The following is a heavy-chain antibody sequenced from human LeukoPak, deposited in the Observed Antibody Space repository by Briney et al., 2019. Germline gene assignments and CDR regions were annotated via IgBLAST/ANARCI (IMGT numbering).Heavy chain of an antibody. CDR2: IYYSGST. CDR1: GGSISSGDYY. CDR3: AREHYDSTHFDY. D-gene: IGHD3-22*01. J-gene: IGHJ4*02. Sequence: SETLSLTCTVSGGSISSGDYYWSWIRQPPGKGLEWIGYIYYSGSTYYNPSLKSRVTISVDTSKNQFSLKLSSVTAADTAVYYCAREHYDSTHFDYWGQGTLVTVSS. V-gene: IGHV4-30-4*08.